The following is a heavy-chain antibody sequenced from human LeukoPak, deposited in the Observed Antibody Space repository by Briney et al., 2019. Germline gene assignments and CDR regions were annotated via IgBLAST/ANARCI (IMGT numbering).Heavy chain of an antibody. CDR1: GFTFSSYD. CDR3: ARVRKYSGYYSWYFDL. J-gene: IGHJ2*01. V-gene: IGHV3-13*01. Sequence: PGGSLRLSCAASGFTFSSYDMHWVRQATGKGLEWVSAIGTAGDTYYPGSVKGRFTISRENAKNSLYLQMNSLRAGDTAVYYCARVRKYSGYYSWYFDLWSRGTLVTVSS. CDR2: IGTAGDT. D-gene: IGHD5-12*01.